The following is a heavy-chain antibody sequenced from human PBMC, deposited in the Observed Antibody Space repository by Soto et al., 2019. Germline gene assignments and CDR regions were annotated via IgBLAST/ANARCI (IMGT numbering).Heavy chain of an antibody. CDR3: ARDWTHYDISVPGDY. J-gene: IGHJ4*02. CDR1: GYIFTSCR. CDR2: INAGNGDT. Sequence: ASVKVSCKDYGYIFTSCRMHWVRQAPGQRLEWMGWINAGNGDTKYSQKFQGRVTITRETSASTAYMELSSLRSEDTAVYDCARDWTHYDISVPGDYWGQGTLVTVSS. D-gene: IGHD3-22*01. V-gene: IGHV1-3*01.